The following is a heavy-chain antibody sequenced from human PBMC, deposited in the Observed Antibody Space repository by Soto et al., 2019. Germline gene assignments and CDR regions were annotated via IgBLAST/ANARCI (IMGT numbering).Heavy chain of an antibody. J-gene: IGHJ5*02. CDR3: AREPPPDL. CDR2: IWSAGLT. CDR1: GFTVSSKY. V-gene: IGHV3-53*01. Sequence: GGSLRLSCAASGFTVSSKYMNWVRQAPGKGLEWVSIIWSAGLTYYADSVRGRFTISRDISKNILFLQMNNLRAEDSAIYYCAREPPPDLWGQGTLVTVYS.